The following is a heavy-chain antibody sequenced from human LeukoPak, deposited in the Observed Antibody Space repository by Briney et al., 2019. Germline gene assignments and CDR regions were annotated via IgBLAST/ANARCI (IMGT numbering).Heavy chain of an antibody. D-gene: IGHD4-23*01. CDR3: AKDTVTPGAFDY. CDR2: ISWNSGSI. V-gene: IGHV3-9*01. Sequence: GGSLRLSCAASGFTFDDYAMHWVRQAPGKGLGWVSGISWNSGSIGYADSVKGRFTISRDNAKNSLYLQMNSLRAEDTALYYCAKDTVTPGAFDYWGQGTLVTVSS. CDR1: GFTFDDYA. J-gene: IGHJ4*02.